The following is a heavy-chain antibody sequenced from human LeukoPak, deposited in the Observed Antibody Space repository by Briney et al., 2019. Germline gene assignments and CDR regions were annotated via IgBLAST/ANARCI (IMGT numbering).Heavy chain of an antibody. CDR1: GGSFSGYY. V-gene: IGHV4-34*01. D-gene: IGHD2-2*01. CDR2: INHSGST. CDR3: ARVVDIVVVPAAGGDWFDP. Sequence: PSETLSLTCAVYGGSFSGYYWSWIRQPPGKGLEWIGEINHSGSTNYNPSLKSRVTISVDTSKNQFSLKLSSVTAADTAVYYCARVVDIVVVPAAGGDWFDPWGQGTLVTVSS. J-gene: IGHJ5*02.